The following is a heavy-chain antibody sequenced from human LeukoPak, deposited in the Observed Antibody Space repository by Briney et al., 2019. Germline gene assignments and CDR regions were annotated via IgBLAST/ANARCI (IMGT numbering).Heavy chain of an antibody. Sequence: PSETLSLTCTVSGGSISSYYWSWIRQPPGKGLEWIGYIYYRGNTNSNPSLKSRVTISVDTSKNQFSLKLSSVTAADTAVYYCARSIAAADPFDYWGQGTLVTVSS. CDR1: GGSISSYY. J-gene: IGHJ4*02. CDR2: IYYRGNT. CDR3: ARSIAAADPFDY. D-gene: IGHD6-13*01. V-gene: IGHV4-59*01.